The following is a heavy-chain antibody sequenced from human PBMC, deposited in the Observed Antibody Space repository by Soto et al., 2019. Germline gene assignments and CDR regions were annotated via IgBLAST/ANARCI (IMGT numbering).Heavy chain of an antibody. J-gene: IGHJ6*04. CDR2: ISVRGATT. CDR1: GFTFSSYV. D-gene: IGHD3-10*01. V-gene: IGHV3-23*01. CDR3: VRKVGSMVRGNYGMAV. Sequence: EVQLLESGGGLVQPGGSLRLSCAASGFTFSSYVMNWDRQAPGKGLEWVSVISVRGATTYYADSVTGRFTISRDNSTDTLYLQMNSLRADDTAVYSCVRKVGSMVRGNYGMAVWGKGTTGTFSS.